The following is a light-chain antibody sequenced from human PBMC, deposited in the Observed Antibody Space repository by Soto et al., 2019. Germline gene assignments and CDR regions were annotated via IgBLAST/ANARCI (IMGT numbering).Light chain of an antibody. Sequence: IQMTQSPSSASASVGXXVTIXCRASQGISNWLAWYQQKPGEAPKXXIYAASSLQSGVPSRFSGSGSGTDFTLTISSLQPEDFATYYCQQSYSTPWTFGQGTKVDIK. CDR1: QGISNW. V-gene: IGKV1-12*01. J-gene: IGKJ1*01. CDR3: QQSYSTPWT. CDR2: AAS.